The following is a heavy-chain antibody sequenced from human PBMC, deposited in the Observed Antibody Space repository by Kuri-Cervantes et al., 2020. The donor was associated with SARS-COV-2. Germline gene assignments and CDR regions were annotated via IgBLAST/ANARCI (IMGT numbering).Heavy chain of an antibody. Sequence: GESLKISCAASGFTFSSYSMNWVRQAPGKGLEWVSSSSSSSSYIYYADSVKGRFTISRDNAKNSLYLQMNSRRAEDTAVYYCARGGGGSGFFDYWGQGTLVTVSS. J-gene: IGHJ4*02. D-gene: IGHD6-19*01. CDR3: ARGGGGSGFFDY. V-gene: IGHV3-21*01. CDR2: SSSSSSYI. CDR1: GFTFSSYS.